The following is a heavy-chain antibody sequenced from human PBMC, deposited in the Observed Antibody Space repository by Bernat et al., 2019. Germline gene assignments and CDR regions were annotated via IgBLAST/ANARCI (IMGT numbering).Heavy chain of an antibody. J-gene: IGHJ4*02. V-gene: IGHV3-48*01. CDR3: ARGYRHYDSSGYYGDY. Sequence: EVQLVESGGGLVQPGGSLRLSCAASGFTFSSYSMNWVRQAPGKGLEWVSYISSSSSTIYYADSVKGRFTISRDNAKNSLYLQMNSLRAEDTAVYYCARGYRHYDSSGYYGDYWGQGTLVTVSS. CDR1: GFTFSSYS. D-gene: IGHD3-22*01. CDR2: ISSSSSTI.